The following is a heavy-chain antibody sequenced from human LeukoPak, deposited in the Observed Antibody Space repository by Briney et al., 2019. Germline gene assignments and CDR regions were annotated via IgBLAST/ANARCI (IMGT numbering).Heavy chain of an antibody. CDR2: MSSSRSYI. D-gene: IGHD5-12*01. CDR1: GFTFRSYS. Sequence: GGALRLSCAASGFTFRSYSMNWVRQAPGKGREGVSSMSSSRSYIYYADSVKGRFTISRDNAKNSLYLQMNRLRAEDTAVYYCARPSGITGPGIVATTTVDYWGQGTLVTVSS. J-gene: IGHJ4*02. V-gene: IGHV3-21*01. CDR3: ARPSGITGPGIVATTTVDY.